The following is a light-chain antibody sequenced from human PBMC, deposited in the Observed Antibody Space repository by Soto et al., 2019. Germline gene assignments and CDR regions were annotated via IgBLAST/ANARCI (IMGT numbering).Light chain of an antibody. J-gene: IGLJ6*01. CDR1: TDDVGSTDS. CDR3: RTYTTSGSSI. CDR2: EVK. Sequence: QSALTQPASVSGSPGQSITITCSGTTDDVGSTDSVSWYQHHPGEAPRLVIYEVKNRPSGVPGRFSGSKSVNTASLSISGLQPDDEADYYCRTYTTSGSSIFGSGTKLTVL. V-gene: IGLV2-14*01.